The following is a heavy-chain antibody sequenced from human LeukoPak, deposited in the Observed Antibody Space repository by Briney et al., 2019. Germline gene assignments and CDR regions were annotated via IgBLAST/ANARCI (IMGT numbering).Heavy chain of an antibody. CDR3: ARNLIPEQLVLNF. V-gene: IGHV4-34*01. J-gene: IGHJ4*02. CDR1: GGSFSGYY. Sequence: SETLSLTCAVYGGSFSGYYWRCIRQPPGKGLECIGEINHSGSTNYNPSLKSRVTISVDTSKNQFSLKLSSVTAADTAVYYCARNLIPEQLVLNFWGQGTLVTVSS. D-gene: IGHD6-13*01. CDR2: INHSGST.